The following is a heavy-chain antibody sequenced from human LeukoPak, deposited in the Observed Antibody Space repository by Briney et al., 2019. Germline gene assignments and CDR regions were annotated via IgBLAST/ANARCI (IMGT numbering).Heavy chain of an antibody. CDR1: GLTLSSYW. J-gene: IGHJ4*02. Sequence: PGGSLRLSCAASGLTLSSYWMHWVRQAPGKGLVWVSRINSDGSSTRYADSVKGRFTISRDNAKNTLYLQMNSLRAEDTAVYYCAELTSMVEQYWGQGTLVIVSS. D-gene: IGHD3-10*01. CDR3: AELTSMVEQY. CDR2: INSDGSST. V-gene: IGHV3-74*01.